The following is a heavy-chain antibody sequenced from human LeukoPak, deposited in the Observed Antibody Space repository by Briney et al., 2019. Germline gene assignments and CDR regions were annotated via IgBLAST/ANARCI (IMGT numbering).Heavy chain of an antibody. J-gene: IGHJ4*02. CDR2: IYPGDSDT. CDR1: GYSFTSYW. CDR3: ARRRGYDGCDCDY. V-gene: IGHV5-51*01. Sequence: GASLKISCKGYGYSFTSYWIGWVRQMPGKGLEWMGIIYPGDSDTRYSPSFQGQVTISADKSISTAYLQWSSLKASDTAMYYIARRRGYDGCDCDYWGQGALVTVSS. D-gene: IGHD5-12*01.